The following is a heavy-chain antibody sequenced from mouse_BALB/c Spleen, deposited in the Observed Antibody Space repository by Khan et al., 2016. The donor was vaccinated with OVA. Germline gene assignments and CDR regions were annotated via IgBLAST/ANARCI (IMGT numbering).Heavy chain of an antibody. CDR2: ISYSGST. D-gene: IGHD1-1*01. Sequence: EVQLQESGPGLAKPSQSLSLTCTVTGYSITSGYAWNWIRQFPGDKLEWMGYISYSGSTSYNPSLRSRISITRDTSKTTFFLQLNSVTSEDTATYSCARKNSYGYARDYWGQGTSVTVSS. CDR1: GYSITSGYA. J-gene: IGHJ4*01. V-gene: IGHV3-2*02. CDR3: ARKNSYGYARDY.